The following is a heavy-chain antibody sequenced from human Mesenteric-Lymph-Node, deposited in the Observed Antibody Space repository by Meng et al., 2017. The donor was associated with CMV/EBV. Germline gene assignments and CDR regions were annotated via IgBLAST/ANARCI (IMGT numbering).Heavy chain of an antibody. J-gene: IGHJ4*02. D-gene: IGHD2-2*01. Sequence: GESLKISCAASGFTFSSYAMSWVRQAPGKGLEWVSTIVGGGGSTYYPDSVKGRFTISRDNYKNTLYLQMSSLRVEDTAVYYCARLPMYCSTTTCYVDYWGQGTVVTVSS. CDR1: GFTFSSYA. CDR2: IVGGGGST. V-gene: IGHV3-23*01. CDR3: ARLPMYCSTTTCYVDY.